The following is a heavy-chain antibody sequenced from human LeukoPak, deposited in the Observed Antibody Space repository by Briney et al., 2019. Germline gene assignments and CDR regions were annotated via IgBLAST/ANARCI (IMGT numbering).Heavy chain of an antibody. CDR3: AKEDYDSSGYYSHFDY. CDR2: IRYDGSNR. J-gene: IGHJ4*02. V-gene: IGHV3-30*02. CDR1: GFTFSSYG. D-gene: IGHD3-22*01. Sequence: GGSLRLSCAASGFTFSSYGMHWVRQAPGKGLEWVAFIRYDGSNRYYADSVKGRFTISRDNSKNTLYLQMNSLRAEDTAVYYCAKEDYDSSGYYSHFDYWGQGTLVTVS.